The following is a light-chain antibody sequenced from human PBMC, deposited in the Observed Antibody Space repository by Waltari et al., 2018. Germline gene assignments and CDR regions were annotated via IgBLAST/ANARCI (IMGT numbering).Light chain of an antibody. CDR3: AAWDDSLNGQV. CDR1: SSNIGNNV. Sequence: QSVLTQPPSVSGAPRERVTISCSGSSSNIGNNVVNWYQQLPGKAPKLLIYYDDLEPSGGLDRFSGSKSGTSASLASTGLQSDDEADYYCAAWDDSLNGQVFGTGTKVTVL. V-gene: IGLV1-36*01. CDR2: YDD. J-gene: IGLJ1*01.